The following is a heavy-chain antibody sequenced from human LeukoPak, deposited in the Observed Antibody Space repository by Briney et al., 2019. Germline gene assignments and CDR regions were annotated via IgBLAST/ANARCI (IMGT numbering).Heavy chain of an antibody. CDR2: ISGSSSYI. Sequence: GGSLRLSCAASGFTFSDYYMSWMRQAPGKGLEWVAYISGSSSYIRYADSVKGRFTISRDNAKNSLYLQMNSLRAEDTALYYCAKDGGVVTTGRGPIDCWGQGALVTVSS. D-gene: IGHD2-21*02. V-gene: IGHV3-11*06. CDR1: GFTFSDYY. CDR3: AKDGGVVTTGRGPIDC. J-gene: IGHJ4*02.